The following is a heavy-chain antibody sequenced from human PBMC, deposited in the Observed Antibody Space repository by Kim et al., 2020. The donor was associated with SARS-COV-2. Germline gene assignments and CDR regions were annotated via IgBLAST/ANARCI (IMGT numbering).Heavy chain of an antibody. CDR2: IDPKNGDT. CDR1: GYGFSDFI. D-gene: IGHD3-3*02. V-gene: IGHV1-2*02. CDR3: ARDEVPTILGMEDV. J-gene: IGHJ6*02. Sequence: ASVKVSCKASGYGFSDFIIHWVRQAPGQGLEWMGWIDPKNGDTHYAQSFQGRVTMIRDTSVSTVYLDLRSLTSDDTAVYYCARDEVPTILGMEDVWGQGIPVTVSS.